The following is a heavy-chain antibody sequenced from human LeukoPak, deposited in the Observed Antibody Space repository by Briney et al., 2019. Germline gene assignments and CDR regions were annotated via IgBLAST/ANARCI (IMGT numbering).Heavy chain of an antibody. D-gene: IGHD1/OR15-1a*01. V-gene: IGHV1-69*06. CDR3: ARGLEHGNYYYYMDV. Sequence: GPSVKVSCKASGGTFSSYAISWVRQAPGQGLEWMGGIIPIFDTANYAQKFQGRVTITADKSTSTAYMELSSLRSEDTAVYYCARGLEHGNYYYYMDVWGKGTTVTVSS. CDR2: IIPIFDTA. J-gene: IGHJ6*03. CDR1: GGTFSSYA.